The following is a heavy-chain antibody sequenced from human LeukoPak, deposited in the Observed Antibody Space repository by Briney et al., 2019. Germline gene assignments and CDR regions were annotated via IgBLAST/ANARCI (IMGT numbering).Heavy chain of an antibody. CDR1: GFTFSSYA. CDR3: AKGPIEAAANGLYFDY. CDR2: ISGSGGKT. D-gene: IGHD6-13*01. V-gene: IGHV3-23*01. Sequence: GGSLRLSCAASGFTFSSYAMSWVRQAPGKGLEWVSVISGSGGKTYYADFVKGRFTISRDNSKNKLYLQMNSLRAEDTAVYYCAKGPIEAAANGLYFDYWGQGTLVTVSS. J-gene: IGHJ4*02.